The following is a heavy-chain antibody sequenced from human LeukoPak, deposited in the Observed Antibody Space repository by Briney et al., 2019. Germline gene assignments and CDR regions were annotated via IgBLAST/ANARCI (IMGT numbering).Heavy chain of an antibody. CDR2: IYSGGST. Sequence: GGSLRLSCAASGFTVSSNYMSWVRQAPGKGLEWVSVIYSGGSTYYADSVKGRFTITRHNSKNTLYLQMNSLRAEDTAVYYCARAGYSSGYYSFDYWGQGTLVTVSS. J-gene: IGHJ4*02. CDR3: ARAGYSSGYYSFDY. CDR1: GFTVSSNY. V-gene: IGHV3-53*04. D-gene: IGHD3-22*01.